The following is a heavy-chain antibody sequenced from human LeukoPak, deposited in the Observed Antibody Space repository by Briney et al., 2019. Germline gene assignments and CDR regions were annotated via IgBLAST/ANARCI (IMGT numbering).Heavy chain of an antibody. CDR3: ARDVAGFIAAAPFGYYGMDV. V-gene: IGHV1-46*01. J-gene: IGHJ6*02. Sequence: ASVKVSCKASGYTFTSYSLHWVRQAAGQGLEWMGIINPSDESTTYAQKFRGRVTMTSDTSTNTVYMELSSLRSEDTAVYYCARDVAGFIAAAPFGYYGMDVWGQGTTVTVSS. CDR2: INPSDEST. D-gene: IGHD6-13*01. CDR1: GYTFTSYS.